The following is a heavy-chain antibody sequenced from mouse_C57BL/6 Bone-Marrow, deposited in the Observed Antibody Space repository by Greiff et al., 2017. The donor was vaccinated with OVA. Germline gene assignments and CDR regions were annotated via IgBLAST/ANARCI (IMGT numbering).Heavy chain of an antibody. Sequence: VQLQQPGAELVKPGASVKLSCKASGYTFTSYWMQWVKQRPGQGLEWIGEIDPSDSYTNYNQKFKGQATLSVDTSSSPAYMQLSSLTSEDSAVYYCARFSFITTVVADWYFDVWGTGTTVTVSS. V-gene: IGHV1-50*01. CDR3: ARFSFITTVVADWYFDV. CDR1: GYTFTSYW. D-gene: IGHD1-1*01. J-gene: IGHJ1*03. CDR2: IDPSDSYT.